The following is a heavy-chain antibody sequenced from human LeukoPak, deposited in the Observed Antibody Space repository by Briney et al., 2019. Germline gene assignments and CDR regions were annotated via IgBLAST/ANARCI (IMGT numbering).Heavy chain of an antibody. CDR1: GFTVSSNY. CDR3: ARGQITRQWGWGLDY. CDR2: IYSGGST. D-gene: IGHD7-27*01. Sequence: GGSLRLSCAASGFTVSSNYMSWVRQAPGKGLEWVSVIYSGGSTYYADSVKGRFTISRDNSKNTLYLQMNSLRAEDTAVYCCARGQITRQWGWGLDYWGQGTLVTVSS. V-gene: IGHV3-53*01. J-gene: IGHJ4*02.